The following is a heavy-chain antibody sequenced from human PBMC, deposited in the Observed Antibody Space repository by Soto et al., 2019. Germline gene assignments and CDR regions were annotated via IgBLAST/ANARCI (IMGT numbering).Heavy chain of an antibody. Sequence: QVQLVESGGGVVQPGRSLRLSCAASGFTFSSYGMHWVRQAPGKGLEWVAVISYDGSNKYYADSVKGRFTISRDNSKNTLYLQMNSLRAEDTAVYYCAKDRAPCTIFGVVCDYWGQGTLVTVSS. J-gene: IGHJ4*02. V-gene: IGHV3-30*18. CDR1: GFTFSSYG. CDR3: AKDRAPCTIFGVVCDY. D-gene: IGHD3-3*01. CDR2: ISYDGSNK.